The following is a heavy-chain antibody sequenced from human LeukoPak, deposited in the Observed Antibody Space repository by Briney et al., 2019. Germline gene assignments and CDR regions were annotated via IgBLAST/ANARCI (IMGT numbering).Heavy chain of an antibody. CDR1: GGTFSSYA. Sequence: SVKVSCKASGGTFSSYAISWVRQAPGQGLGWMGGIIPIFGTANYAQKFQGRVTITADESTSTAYMELSSLRSEDTAVYYCARVDTAMVTASGWFDPWGQGTLVTVSS. CDR2: IIPIFGTA. J-gene: IGHJ5*02. CDR3: ARVDTAMVTASGWFDP. D-gene: IGHD5-18*01. V-gene: IGHV1-69*01.